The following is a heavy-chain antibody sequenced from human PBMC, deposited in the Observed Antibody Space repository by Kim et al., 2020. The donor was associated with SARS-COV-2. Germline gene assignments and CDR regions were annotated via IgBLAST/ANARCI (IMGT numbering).Heavy chain of an antibody. J-gene: IGHJ5*02. CDR1: GFTFSNYA. CDR2: IGGGSTPL. D-gene: IGHD3-22*01. Sequence: GGSLRLSCAASGFTFSNYAMSWVRQAPGKALEWVSTIGGGSTPLYYADSVKGRFVTSRDNSKNTLYPQMSSLRADDTAVYYCAKERYYDSAADWFDPWG. V-gene: IGHV3-23*01. CDR3: AKERYYDSAADWFDP.